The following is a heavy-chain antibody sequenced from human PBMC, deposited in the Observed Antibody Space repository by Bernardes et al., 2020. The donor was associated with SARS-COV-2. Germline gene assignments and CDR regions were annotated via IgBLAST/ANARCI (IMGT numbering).Heavy chain of an antibody. Sequence: GGSLRLSCSASGFTFSNACMSWVRQAPGQGLELVGRIKIKTDGGTTDYAAPVKGRFTISRDDSKNTLYLQMNSLKTEDTAVYYCTTDRIYDYVWGSYRIGGYWGQGTLVTVSS. J-gene: IGHJ4*02. D-gene: IGHD3-16*02. CDR2: IKIKTDGGTT. V-gene: IGHV3-15*01. CDR3: TTDRIYDYVWGSYRIGGY. CDR1: GFTFSNAC.